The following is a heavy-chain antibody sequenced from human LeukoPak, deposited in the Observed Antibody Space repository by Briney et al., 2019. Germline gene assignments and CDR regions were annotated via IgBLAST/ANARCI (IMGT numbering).Heavy chain of an antibody. D-gene: IGHD6-25*01. V-gene: IGHV1-8*03. Sequence: VASVKVSCKASGYTFTNHHINWVRQATGQGLEWMGWMNPNNGDSGYAQKFQGRVTITRDTSISTSYMELRSLRSDDTAVYFCARTTSFTASGYDYWGQGTLVTVSS. CDR3: ARTTSFTASGYDY. CDR1: GYTFTNHH. CDR2: MNPNNGDS. J-gene: IGHJ4*02.